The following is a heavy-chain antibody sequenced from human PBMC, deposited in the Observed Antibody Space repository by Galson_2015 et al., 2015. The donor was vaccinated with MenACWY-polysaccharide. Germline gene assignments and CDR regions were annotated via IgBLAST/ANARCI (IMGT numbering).Heavy chain of an antibody. V-gene: IGHV3-23*01. CDR1: AFGFNHYV. D-gene: IGHD1-26*01. CDR3: ARDHWVGAKASGY. J-gene: IGHJ4*02. Sequence: SLRLSCAASAFGFNHYVMNWGPQPPGEGVQWVSSISCPRGTPKYGGSLRGRFTRSRDKSKNTIYLQMNSLGADDTAVYYCARDHWVGAKASGYWGQGTLVTVSS. CDR2: ISCPRGTP.